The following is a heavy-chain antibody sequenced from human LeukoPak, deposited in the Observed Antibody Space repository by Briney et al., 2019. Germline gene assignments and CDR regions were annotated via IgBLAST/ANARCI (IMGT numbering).Heavy chain of an antibody. V-gene: IGHV3-48*03. Sequence: GGSLRLSCAASGFTFSSYEMSWVRQAPGKGLEWVSYISSSGSTIYYADSVKGRFTISRDNAKNSPYLQMNSLRAEDTAVYYCARGDLSYYDILTGYFDYWGQGTLVTVSS. CDR3: ARGDLSYYDILTGYFDY. CDR1: GFTFSSYE. J-gene: IGHJ4*02. CDR2: ISSSGSTI. D-gene: IGHD3-9*01.